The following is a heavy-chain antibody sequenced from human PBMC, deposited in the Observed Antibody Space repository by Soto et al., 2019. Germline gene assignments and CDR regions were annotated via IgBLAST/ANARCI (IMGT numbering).Heavy chain of an antibody. J-gene: IGHJ6*03. CDR2: INHSGST. D-gene: IGHD2-2*02. CDR3: ATRGYCSSTSCYNYYYMDV. Sequence: QVQLQQWGAGLLKPSETLSLTCAVYGGSFSGYYWSWIRQPPGKGLEWIGEINHSGSTNYNPSLKSRVTISVDTSKNQFSLKLSSVTAADTAVYYCATRGYCSSTSCYNYYYMDVWGKGTTVTVPS. V-gene: IGHV4-34*01. CDR1: GGSFSGYY.